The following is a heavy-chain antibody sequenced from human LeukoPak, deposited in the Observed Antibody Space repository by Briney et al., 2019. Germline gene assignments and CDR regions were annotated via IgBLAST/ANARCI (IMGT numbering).Heavy chain of an antibody. J-gene: IGHJ4*02. V-gene: IGHV4-4*09. CDR2: IYTSGNT. CDR1: GGSISSYY. CDR3: TRGFLQIDY. Sequence: SSETLSLTCTVSGGSISSYYWSWIRQPPGKGLEWIGYIYTSGNTNYNPSLESRVTMSVDTSKNQFSLRLNSVTAADTAVYYCTRGFLQIDYWGQGTLVTVSS.